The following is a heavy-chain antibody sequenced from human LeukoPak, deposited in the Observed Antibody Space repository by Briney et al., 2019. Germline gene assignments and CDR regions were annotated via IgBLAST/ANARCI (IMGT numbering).Heavy chain of an antibody. CDR3: AKGSSRVITFDAFDI. CDR2: ISWNSGSI. V-gene: IGHV3-9*01. Sequence: PGGSLRLSCVASGFTFNNYAMHWVRQAPGKGLEWVSGISWNSGSIGYADSVKGRFTISRDNAKNSLYLQMNSLRAEDTALYYCAKGSSRVITFDAFDIWGQGTMVTVSS. CDR1: GFTFNNYA. J-gene: IGHJ3*02. D-gene: IGHD3-10*01.